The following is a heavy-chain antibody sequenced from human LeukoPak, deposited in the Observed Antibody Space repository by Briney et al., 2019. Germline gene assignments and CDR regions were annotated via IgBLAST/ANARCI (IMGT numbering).Heavy chain of an antibody. J-gene: IGHJ6*02. CDR3: ARGPSTLAVAAPYYYYGMDV. V-gene: IGHV1-2*02. D-gene: IGHD6-19*01. CDR1: GYTFTGYY. Sequence: ASVKVSCKASGYTFTGYYMHWVRQAPGRGLEWMGWINPNSGGTNYAQKFQGRVTMTRDTSISTAYMELSRLRSDDTAVYYCARGPSTLAVAAPYYYYGMDVWGQGTTVTVSS. CDR2: INPNSGGT.